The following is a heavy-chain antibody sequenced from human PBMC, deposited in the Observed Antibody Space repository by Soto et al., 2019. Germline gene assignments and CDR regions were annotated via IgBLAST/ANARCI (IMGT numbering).Heavy chain of an antibody. CDR3: ARDSPGYSGYYMDV. J-gene: IGHJ6*03. V-gene: IGHV3-21*01. Sequence: GGSLRLSCAASGFTFSSYSMNWVRQAPGKGLEWVSSISSSSSYIYYADSVKGRFTISRDNAKNSRDLQMNSLRAEDTAVYYCARDSPGYSGYYMDVWGKGTTVTVSS. CDR1: GFTFSSYS. CDR2: ISSSSSYI. D-gene: IGHD5-12*01.